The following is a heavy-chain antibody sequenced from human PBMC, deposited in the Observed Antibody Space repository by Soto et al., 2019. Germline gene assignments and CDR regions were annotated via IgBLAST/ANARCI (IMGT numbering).Heavy chain of an antibody. V-gene: IGHV3-33*01. CDR2: IWYDGSNK. CDR3: AVIAAGSNFDY. CDR1: GFTFSSYG. J-gene: IGHJ4*02. Sequence: PGGSLRLSCAASGFTFSSYGMHWVRQAPGKGLEWVAVIWYDGSNKYYADSVKGRFTISRDNSKNTLYLQMNSLRAEDTAVYYCAVIAAGSNFDYWGQGTLVTVSS. D-gene: IGHD6-13*01.